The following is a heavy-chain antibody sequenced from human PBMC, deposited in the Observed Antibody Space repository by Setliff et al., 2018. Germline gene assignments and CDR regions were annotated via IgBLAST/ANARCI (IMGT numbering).Heavy chain of an antibody. Sequence: GSLRLSCAGSGFTFSSYTMNWVRQAPGKGLEWVSTINWDGKTTAYADSVKGRFTISRDNANRFLYLHMNSLRADDTALDYCTRFGRDDIGIWGQGTMVTVSS. CDR3: TRFGRDDIGI. D-gene: IGHD5-12*01. CDR1: GFTFSSYT. V-gene: IGHV3-20*04. CDR2: INWDGKTT. J-gene: IGHJ3*02.